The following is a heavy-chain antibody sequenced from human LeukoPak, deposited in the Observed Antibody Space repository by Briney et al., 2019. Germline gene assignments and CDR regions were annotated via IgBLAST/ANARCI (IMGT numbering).Heavy chain of an antibody. Sequence: ASVKVSCKASGYTSTSYGISWVRQAPGQGLEWMGWISAYNGNTNYAQKLQGRVTMTTDTSTSTAYMELRSLRSDDTAVYYCARDNFWAVRGVMGYWGQGTLATVSS. D-gene: IGHD3-10*01. J-gene: IGHJ4*02. CDR1: GYTSTSYG. CDR3: ARDNFWAVRGVMGY. CDR2: ISAYNGNT. V-gene: IGHV1-18*01.